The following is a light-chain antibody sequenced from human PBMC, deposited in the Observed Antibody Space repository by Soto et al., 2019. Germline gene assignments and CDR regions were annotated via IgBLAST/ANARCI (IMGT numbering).Light chain of an antibody. CDR3: LQYSNSPWT. Sequence: PGERGTISCRSSRTVSSPYLAWYQQNPGQAPRLLLHAAPSRATGIPDRFRGSGSGTDFTLTISSLQPEDFAVYLSLQYSNSPWTAGQ. J-gene: IGKJ1*01. CDR1: RTVSSPY. V-gene: IGKV3-20*01. CDR2: AAP.